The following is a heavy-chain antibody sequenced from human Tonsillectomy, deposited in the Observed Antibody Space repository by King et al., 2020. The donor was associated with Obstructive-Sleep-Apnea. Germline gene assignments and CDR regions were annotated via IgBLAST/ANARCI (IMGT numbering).Heavy chain of an antibody. CDR3: ARARTYYYDSSGYPWDDAFDI. CDR1: GGSFSGYY. V-gene: IGHV4-34*01. Sequence: VQLQQWGAGLLKPSETLSLTCAVYGGSFSGYYWSWIRQPPGKGLEWIGEINHSGSTNYNPSLKSRVTISVDTSKNQFSLKLISVTAADTAVYYCARARTYYYDSSGYPWDDAFDIWGQGTMVTVSS. J-gene: IGHJ3*02. CDR2: INHSGST. D-gene: IGHD3-22*01.